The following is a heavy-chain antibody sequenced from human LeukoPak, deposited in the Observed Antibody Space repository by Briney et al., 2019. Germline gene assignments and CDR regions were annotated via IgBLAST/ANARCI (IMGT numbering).Heavy chain of an antibody. D-gene: IGHD2-15*01. CDR2: ISGSGGST. J-gene: IGHJ4*02. Sequence: GGSLRLSCAGSGFAVKNNYMRWVRQAPGKGLEWVSAISGSGGSTYYADSVKGRFTISRDNSKNTLYLQMNSLRAEDTAVYYCAKSLSRDIVVVVAATSDYWGQGTLVTVSS. CDR3: AKSLSRDIVVVVAATSDY. CDR1: GFAVKNNY. V-gene: IGHV3-23*01.